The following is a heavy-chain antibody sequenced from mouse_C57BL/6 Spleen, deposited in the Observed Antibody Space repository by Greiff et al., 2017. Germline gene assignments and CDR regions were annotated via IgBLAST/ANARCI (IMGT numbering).Heavy chain of an antibody. J-gene: IGHJ3*01. CDR1: GFSLSTSGMG. Sequence: QVTLKESGPGILQSSQTLSLTCSFSGFSLSTSGMGVSWIRQPSGKGLEWLAHIYWDDDKRYNPSLKSRLTISKDTSRNQVFLKITSVDTADTATYYCARRDWDGGFAYWGQGTLVTVSA. D-gene: IGHD4-1*01. CDR2: IYWDDDK. CDR3: ARRDWDGGFAY. V-gene: IGHV8-12*01.